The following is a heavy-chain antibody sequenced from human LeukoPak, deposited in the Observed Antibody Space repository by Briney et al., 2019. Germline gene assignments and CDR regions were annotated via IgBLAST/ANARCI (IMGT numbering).Heavy chain of an antibody. J-gene: IGHJ4*02. D-gene: IGHD2-15*01. CDR2: INHSGST. CDR3: ARDPGYCSGGSCYSDY. V-gene: IGHV4-34*01. Sequence: SETLSLTCAVYGGSFSGYYWSWIRQPPGKGLEWIGEINHSGSTNYNPSLKSRVTIPVDTSKNQFSLKLSSVTAADTAVYYCARDPGYCSGGSCYSDYWGQGTLVTVSS. CDR1: GGSFSGYY.